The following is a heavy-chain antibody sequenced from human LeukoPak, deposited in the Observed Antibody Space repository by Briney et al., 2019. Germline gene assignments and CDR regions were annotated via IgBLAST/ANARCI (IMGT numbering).Heavy chain of an antibody. CDR2: IDWDDDK. CDR1: GFSLSTSGMC. Sequence: SGPALVKPTQTLTLTCTFSGFSLSTSGMCVSWIRQPPGKALEWLARIDWDDDKYYSTSLKTRLTISKDTSKNQVVLTMTNMDPVDTATYYCARICSGYSGYDKDYWGQGTLVTVSS. D-gene: IGHD5-12*01. CDR3: ARICSGYSGYDKDY. J-gene: IGHJ4*02. V-gene: IGHV2-70*11.